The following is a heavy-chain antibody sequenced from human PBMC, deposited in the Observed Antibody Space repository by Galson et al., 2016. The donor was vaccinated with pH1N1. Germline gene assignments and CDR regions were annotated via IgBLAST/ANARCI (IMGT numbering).Heavy chain of an antibody. D-gene: IGHD1-26*01. Sequence: SLRLSCAASGFTFSNYWINWVRQVPGKGLVWVSRINTDGTRTTYADSVKGRLVISRDNAKNTLYLQMNSLRAEDTAVYFCAREPYYPYYLVYWGQGTLVTVSS. CDR3: AREPYYPYYLVY. CDR1: GFTFSNYW. V-gene: IGHV3-74*03. J-gene: IGHJ4*02. CDR2: INTDGTRT.